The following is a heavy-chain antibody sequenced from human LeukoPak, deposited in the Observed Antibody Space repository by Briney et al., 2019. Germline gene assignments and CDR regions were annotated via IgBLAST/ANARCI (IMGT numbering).Heavy chain of an antibody. CDR1: VFTFSSYW. V-gene: IGHV3-7*01. Sequence: GGSLRLSCAASVFTFSSYWMSWVRQAPGKGLEWVANIKQDGSEKYYVDSVKGRFTISRDNAKNSLYLQMNSLRAEDTAVYYCARGHISGWYVFDYWGQGTLVTVSS. J-gene: IGHJ4*02. CDR2: IKQDGSEK. D-gene: IGHD6-19*01. CDR3: ARGHISGWYVFDY.